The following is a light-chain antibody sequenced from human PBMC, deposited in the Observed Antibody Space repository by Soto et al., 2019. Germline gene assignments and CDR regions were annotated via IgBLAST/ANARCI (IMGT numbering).Light chain of an antibody. CDR1: RSNIGAGYD. CDR2: GNS. V-gene: IGLV1-40*01. J-gene: IGLJ2*01. Sequence: QSVLTQPPSVSGAPGQRVTISCTGSRSNIGAGYDVHWYQQLPGTAPKLLIYGNSNRPSGVPYRFSGSKSGTSASLAITGLQAEDEADYYCQSYDSSLSGSVFGGGTKLTVL. CDR3: QSYDSSLSGSV.